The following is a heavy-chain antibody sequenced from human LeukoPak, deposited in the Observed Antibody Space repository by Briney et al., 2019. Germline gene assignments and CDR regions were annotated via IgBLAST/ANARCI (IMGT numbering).Heavy chain of an antibody. J-gene: IGHJ4*02. Sequence: PGGSLRLSCAASGFTFSFAAMTWVRQGPGKGLEWVAVISYLGTNKNYADSVKGRFTISRDNSKNTLYLEVDSLRAEDTAVYYCARDRGPQGEYYLDFWGQGTLVTVSS. CDR3: ARDRGPQGEYYLDF. V-gene: IGHV3-30-3*01. CDR2: ISYLGTNK. D-gene: IGHD3-16*01. CDR1: GFTFSFAA.